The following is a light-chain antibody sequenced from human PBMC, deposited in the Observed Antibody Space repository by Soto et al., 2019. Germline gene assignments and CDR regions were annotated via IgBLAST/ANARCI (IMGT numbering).Light chain of an antibody. CDR2: DDD. Sequence: SYVLTQPPSVSVAPGQTATITCGGDNIGSKIVHWYQPNPGQAPVLVVHDDDDRPSGIPERFSGSNSGQTATLTISRVEAGYEADYCFQVWVGPSERIFGGGTQLTVL. CDR3: QVWVGPSERI. V-gene: IGLV3-21*02. J-gene: IGLJ2*01. CDR1: NIGSKI.